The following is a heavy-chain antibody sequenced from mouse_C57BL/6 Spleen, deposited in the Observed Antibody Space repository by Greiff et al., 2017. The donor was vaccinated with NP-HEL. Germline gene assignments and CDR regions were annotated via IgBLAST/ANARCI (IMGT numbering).Heavy chain of an antibody. J-gene: IGHJ2*01. CDR1: GFNIKDYY. V-gene: IGHV14-2*01. CDR2: TDPEDGET. D-gene: IGHD1-1*02. CDR3: ASNYGRSPFDY. Sequence: EVQLVESGAELVKPGASVKLSCTASGFNIKDYYMHWVKQRTEQGLEWIGRTDPEDGETKYAPKFQGKATITADTSSNTAYLQLSSLTSEDTAVYYCASNYGRSPFDYWGQGTTLTVSS.